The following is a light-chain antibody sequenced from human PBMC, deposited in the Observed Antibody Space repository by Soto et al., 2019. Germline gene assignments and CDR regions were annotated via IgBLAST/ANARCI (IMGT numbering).Light chain of an antibody. Sequence: IVMTQSPASLAVSLGERATINCKSSQSVLYSSNNKNYLTWYQQKPGQPPKLLIYWASTRESGVPDRFSGSGSGTDFTLTISSLQAEDVAVYYCQQYYSTPLTFGGGTKVDIK. CDR3: QQYYSTPLT. CDR1: QSVLYSSNNKNY. CDR2: WAS. V-gene: IGKV4-1*01. J-gene: IGKJ4*01.